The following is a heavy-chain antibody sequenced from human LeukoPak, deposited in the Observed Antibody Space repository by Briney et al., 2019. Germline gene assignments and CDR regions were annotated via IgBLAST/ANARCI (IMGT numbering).Heavy chain of an antibody. CDR1: GFIVNSYA. Sequence: GGTLRLSCAASGFIVNSYAMSWVRQAPGKGLAWVSLIYSDGVTQYADSVKGRFTISRDNSKNTLYLQMNSLRDEDTAVYFCARDRAEGKTWVEFDPWGQGTLVTVSS. CDR2: IYSDGVT. V-gene: IGHV3-66*02. J-gene: IGHJ5*02. CDR3: ARDRAEGKTWVEFDP.